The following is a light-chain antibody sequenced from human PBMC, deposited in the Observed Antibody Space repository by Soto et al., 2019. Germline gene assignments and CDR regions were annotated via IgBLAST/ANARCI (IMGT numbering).Light chain of an antibody. CDR1: SANIGSNT. CDR2: NNN. Sequence: QSVLTQPPSASGTPGQRVTIFCSGSSANIGSNTVNWYQQLPGTAPKLLIHNNNKRPSGVPDRFSGSKSGTSASLAISGLRSEDEADYYCAAWDDSLNGPVFGGGTKVTVL. CDR3: AAWDDSLNGPV. V-gene: IGLV1-44*01. J-gene: IGLJ3*02.